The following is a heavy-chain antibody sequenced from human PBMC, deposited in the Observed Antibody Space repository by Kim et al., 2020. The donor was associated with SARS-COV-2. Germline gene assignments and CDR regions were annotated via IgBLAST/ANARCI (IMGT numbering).Heavy chain of an antibody. CDR2: INHSGST. D-gene: IGHD6-6*01. J-gene: IGHJ4*02. CDR1: GGSFNGYY. Sequence: SETLSLTCAVYGGSFNGYYWSWIRQPPGKGLEWIGEINHSGSTNYNPSLKSRVTISVDTSKNQFSLKLNSVTAADTAVFFCARVIAAGPIIDFWGQGTLVTVSS. CDR3: ARVIAAGPIIDF. V-gene: IGHV4-34*01.